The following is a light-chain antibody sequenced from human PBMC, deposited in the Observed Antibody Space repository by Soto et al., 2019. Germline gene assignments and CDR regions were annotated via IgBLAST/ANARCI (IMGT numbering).Light chain of an antibody. J-gene: IGLJ2*01. CDR3: SSYTSSSTLDVV. V-gene: IGLV2-14*01. CDR2: EVT. Sequence: QSVLTQPASVSGSPGQSITISCTGTSNDVGGYNYVSWYQQHPGKAPKLMIYEVTNRPSGVSNRFSGSKSGNTASLTISGLQAEDEADYYCSSYTSSSTLDVVFGGGTKLTVL. CDR1: SNDVGGYNY.